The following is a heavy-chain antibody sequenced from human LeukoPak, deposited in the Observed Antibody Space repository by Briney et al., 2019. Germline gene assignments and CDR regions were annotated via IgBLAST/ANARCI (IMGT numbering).Heavy chain of an antibody. CDR2: ISSSSSYI. CDR1: GFTFSSYS. D-gene: IGHD3-22*01. Sequence: GGSLRLSCAASGFTFSSYSMNWVRQAPGKGLEWVSSISSSSSYIYYADSVKGRFTISRDNAKNSLYLQMNSLRAEDTAVYYCARVGSSGYYSSLFDYWGQGTLVTVSS. V-gene: IGHV3-21*04. J-gene: IGHJ4*02. CDR3: ARVGSSGYYSSLFDY.